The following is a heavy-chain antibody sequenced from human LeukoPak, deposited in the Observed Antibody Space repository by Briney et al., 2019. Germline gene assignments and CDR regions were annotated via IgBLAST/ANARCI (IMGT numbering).Heavy chain of an antibody. Sequence: GGSLRLSCAASGFTFSSYWMHWFRQAPGKGLVWVSRINPDGGSTAYADSVKGRFTISRDNSKNTLYLQMNSLRAEDTAVYYCARGYSYGDYWGQGTLVTVSS. J-gene: IGHJ4*02. CDR2: INPDGGST. CDR3: ARGYSYGDY. D-gene: IGHD5-18*01. CDR1: GFTFSSYW. V-gene: IGHV3-74*01.